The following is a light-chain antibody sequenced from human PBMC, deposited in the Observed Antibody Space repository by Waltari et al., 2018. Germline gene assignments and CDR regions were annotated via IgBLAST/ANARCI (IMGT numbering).Light chain of an antibody. V-gene: IGKV3-15*01. Sequence: EIVVTQSPATLSVSPGERVTLSCRASQNVGTSLAWYQQKPGQTPRLLIFGAYSRASGVPARFSGSGSGTDFTLAISSLQSEDFAVYYCQQYEDWPRHS. CDR1: QNVGTS. J-gene: IGKJ2*03. CDR3: QQYEDWPRHS. CDR2: GAY.